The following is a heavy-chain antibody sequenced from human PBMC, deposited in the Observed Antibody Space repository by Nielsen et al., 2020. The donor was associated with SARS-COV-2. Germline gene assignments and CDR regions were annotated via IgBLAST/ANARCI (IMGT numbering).Heavy chain of an antibody. D-gene: IGHD2-15*01. CDR3: ARPYCSGGSCYGMDV. V-gene: IGHV5-51*01. J-gene: IGHJ6*02. CDR2: IYPGESDT. Sequence: KVSCKGSEYSFTSYWIAWVRQMPGKGLEWMGIIYPGESDTRYSPSFQGQVTISADKSISTAYLQWSSLKASDTAMYYCARPYCSGGSCYGMDVWGQGTTVTVSS. CDR1: EYSFTSYW.